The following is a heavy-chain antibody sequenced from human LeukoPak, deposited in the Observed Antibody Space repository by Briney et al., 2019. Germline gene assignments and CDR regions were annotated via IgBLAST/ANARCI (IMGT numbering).Heavy chain of an antibody. J-gene: IGHJ6*03. CDR2: IHYNGNT. Sequence: SQTLSLTCTVSGGSITSGDYLWNWIRQPPGKGLEWIGYIHYNGNTYYNPSLKSRVTVSVDTSKNQFSLNLNSVTAADTAVYYCARGYSSSSAGYYYYYYMDVWGKGTTVTVSS. V-gene: IGHV4-30-4*01. CDR3: ARGYSSSSAGYYYYYYMDV. CDR1: GGSITSGDYL. D-gene: IGHD6-6*01.